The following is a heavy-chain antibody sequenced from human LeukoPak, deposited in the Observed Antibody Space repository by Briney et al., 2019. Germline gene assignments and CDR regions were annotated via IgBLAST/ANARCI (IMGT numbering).Heavy chain of an antibody. D-gene: IGHD3-10*01. V-gene: IGHV3-7*01. CDR3: ARVGDYYGSGSYYYYMDV. Sequence: TGGSLRLSCAASGFTFSSYSMNWVRQAPGKGLEWVANIKQDGSEKYYVDSVKGRFTISRDNAKNSLYLQMNSLRAEDTAVYYCARVGDYYGSGSYYYYMDVWGKGTTVTVSS. CDR2: IKQDGSEK. J-gene: IGHJ6*03. CDR1: GFTFSSYS.